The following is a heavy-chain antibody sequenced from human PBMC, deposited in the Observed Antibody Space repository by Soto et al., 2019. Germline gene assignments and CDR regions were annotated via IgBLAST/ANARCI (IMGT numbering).Heavy chain of an antibody. CDR1: GGSVSRGSYY. J-gene: IGHJ4*02. D-gene: IGHD5-18*01. CDR2: IYYSGST. CDR3: ARVAGGGYSYGYLDY. Sequence: SETLSLTCTVSGGSVSRGSYYWSWIRHPPGKGLEWIGYIYYSGSTNYNPSLKSRVTISVDTSKNQFSLKLSSVTAADTAVYYCARVAGGGYSYGYLDYWGQGTLVTVSS. V-gene: IGHV4-61*01.